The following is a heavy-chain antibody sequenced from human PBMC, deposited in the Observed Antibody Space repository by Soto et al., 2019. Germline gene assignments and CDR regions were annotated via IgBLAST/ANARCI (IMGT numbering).Heavy chain of an antibody. CDR2: IWYDGSNK. D-gene: IGHD5-18*01. V-gene: IGHV3-33*01. CDR3: ARDGGTAMVQQNYYYYYYGMDV. Sequence: ESGGGVVQPGRSLRLSCAASGFTFSSYGMHWVRQAPGKGLEWVAVIWYDGSNKYYADSVKGRFTISRDNSENTLYLQMNSLRAEDTAVYYCARDGGTAMVQQNYYYYYYGMDVWGQGTTVTVSS. CDR1: GFTFSSYG. J-gene: IGHJ6*02.